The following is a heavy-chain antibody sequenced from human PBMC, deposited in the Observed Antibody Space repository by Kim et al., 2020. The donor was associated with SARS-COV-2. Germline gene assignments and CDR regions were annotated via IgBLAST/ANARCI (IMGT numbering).Heavy chain of an antibody. CDR3: ARGGRTVTTSQSYYYYGMDV. CDR1: GGSFSGYY. D-gene: IGHD4-17*01. CDR2: INHSGST. Sequence: SETLSLTCAVYGGSFSGYYWSWIRQPPGKGLEWIGEINHSGSTNYNPSLKSRVTISVDTSKNQFSLKLSSVTAADTAVYYCARGGRTVTTSQSYYYYGMDVWGQGTTVTVSS. J-gene: IGHJ6*02. V-gene: IGHV4-34*01.